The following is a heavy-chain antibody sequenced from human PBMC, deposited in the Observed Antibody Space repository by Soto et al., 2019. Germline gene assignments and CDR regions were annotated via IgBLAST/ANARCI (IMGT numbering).Heavy chain of an antibody. V-gene: IGHV3-20*01. Sequence: EVQLVESGGRVVPPGGSLRLSCAASGFTFDDYGMRWVRQIPGKGLEWVCGINWNGGGTGFPDSVKGRFTVSRDNAKNSLYLQMNSLRAEDTALYHCARTIVARAAKDAFAFWGQGTMVTVPS. J-gene: IGHJ3*01. CDR1: GFTFDDYG. CDR2: INWNGGGT. CDR3: ARTIVARAAKDAFAF. D-gene: IGHD6-6*01.